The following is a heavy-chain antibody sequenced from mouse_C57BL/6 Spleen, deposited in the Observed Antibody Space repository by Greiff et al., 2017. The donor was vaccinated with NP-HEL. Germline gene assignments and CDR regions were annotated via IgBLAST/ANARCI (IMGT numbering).Heavy chain of an antibody. J-gene: IGHJ1*03. CDR2: INPSSGYT. V-gene: IGHV1-4*01. Sequence: VQLQESGAELARPGASVKMSCKASGYTFTSYTLHWVKQRPGQGLEWIGYINPSSGYTKYNQKFKDKATLTADKSSSTAYMQLSSLTSEDSAVYYCAREDGSSYDWYFDVWGTGTTVTVSS. CDR1: GYTFTSYT. D-gene: IGHD1-1*01. CDR3: AREDGSSYDWYFDV.